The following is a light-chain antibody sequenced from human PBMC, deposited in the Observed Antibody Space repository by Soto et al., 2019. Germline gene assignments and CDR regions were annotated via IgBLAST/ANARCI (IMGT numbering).Light chain of an antibody. CDR3: QQRSNWPST. CDR1: ESVSRY. V-gene: IGKV3-11*01. CDR2: DAS. Sequence: IVLTQSPATLSLSPGNRATLSCRASESVSRYLAWYQQKPGQAPRLLIYDASNRATGIPARFRGSGSGTDVTLTITSLEPEDFAVYYCQQRSNWPSTFGGGTKVGIK. J-gene: IGKJ4*01.